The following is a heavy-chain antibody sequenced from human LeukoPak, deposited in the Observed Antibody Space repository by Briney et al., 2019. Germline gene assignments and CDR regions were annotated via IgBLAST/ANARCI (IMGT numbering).Heavy chain of an antibody. CDR3: ARGLYGPDY. CDR2: IDSDGSNI. J-gene: IGHJ4*02. Sequence: GGSLRLSCAASGFTFSSFWMEWVRQAPGKGLVWDSRIDSDGSNIDYADSVKGRFTISRDNAKNILYLQMNSLRAEDTAVYYCARGLYGPDYWGQGTLVTVSS. CDR1: GFTFSSFW. D-gene: IGHD2-8*01. V-gene: IGHV3-74*01.